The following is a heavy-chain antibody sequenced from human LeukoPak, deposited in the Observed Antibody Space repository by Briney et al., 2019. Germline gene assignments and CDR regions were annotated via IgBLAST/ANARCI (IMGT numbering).Heavy chain of an antibody. J-gene: IGHJ4*02. V-gene: IGHV1-2*02. CDR1: GYTFTGYY. CDR3: ARATYYDILSSGGFDY. CDR2: INPNSGGT. Sequence: ASVKVSCKASGYTFTGYYMHWVRQAPGQGLEWMGWINPNSGGTNYAQKFQGRVTITRDTSASTAYMELSSLRSEDTAVYYCARATYYDILSSGGFDYWGQGTLVTVSS. D-gene: IGHD3-9*01.